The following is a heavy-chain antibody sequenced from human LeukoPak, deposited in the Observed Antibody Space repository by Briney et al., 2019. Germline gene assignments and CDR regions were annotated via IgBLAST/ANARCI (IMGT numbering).Heavy chain of an antibody. CDR2: IVVGGGNT. J-gene: IGHJ5*02. Sequence: SVKVSCKASGFTFTTSAVQWVRQARGQPLEWIGWIVVGGGNTNYAQKFQERVTITRDMSTSTAYMELSSLRSEDTAVYYCARDGSANWFDPWGQGTLVTVSS. D-gene: IGHD3-10*01. CDR3: ARDGSANWFDP. V-gene: IGHV1-58*01. CDR1: GFTFTTSA.